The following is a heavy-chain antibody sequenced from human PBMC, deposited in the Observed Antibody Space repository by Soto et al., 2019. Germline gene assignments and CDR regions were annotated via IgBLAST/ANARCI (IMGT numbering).Heavy chain of an antibody. Sequence: SETLSLTCAVYGGSFSGYYWSWIRQPPGKGLEWIGEINHRGNTNKNPSLQSRVTISEDTPKNQYSLTMRSVTAADTAVYYCARSLAARTDSWGQGTLVTVSS. D-gene: IGHD6-6*01. J-gene: IGHJ4*02. CDR2: INHRGNT. V-gene: IGHV4-34*01. CDR3: ARSLAARTDS. CDR1: GGSFSGYY.